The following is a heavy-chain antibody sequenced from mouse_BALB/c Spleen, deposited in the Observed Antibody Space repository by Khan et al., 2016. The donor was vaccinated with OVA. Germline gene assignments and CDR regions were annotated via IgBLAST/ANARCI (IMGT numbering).Heavy chain of an antibody. CDR1: GFSLTTYG. CDR3: TGNSYMYDFTD. V-gene: IGHV2-2*01. D-gene: IGHD2-14*01. CDR2: IRSAGKT. J-gene: IGHJ3*01. Sequence: QVQLKESGPGLVRPSQTLSITCTVSGFSLTTYGVHWVRQSPGKGLEWLGVIRSAGKTDYHAAFISRLSITTDNSKSHVFFKMHSLQADDPVLYFGTGNSYMYDFTDRGQGTLGTVSA.